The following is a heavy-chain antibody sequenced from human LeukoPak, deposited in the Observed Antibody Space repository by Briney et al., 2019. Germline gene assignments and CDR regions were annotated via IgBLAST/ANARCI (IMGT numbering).Heavy chain of an antibody. CDR2: INHSGST. Sequence: PSETLSLTCAVYGGSFSGYYWSWIRQPPGKGLEWIGEINHSGSTNYNPSLKGRVTISVDTSKNQFSLKLTSLTAADTAVYYCARGYGYNSEYWGQGTLVTVSP. V-gene: IGHV4-34*01. J-gene: IGHJ4*02. CDR3: ARGYGYNSEY. CDR1: GGSFSGYY. D-gene: IGHD5-24*01.